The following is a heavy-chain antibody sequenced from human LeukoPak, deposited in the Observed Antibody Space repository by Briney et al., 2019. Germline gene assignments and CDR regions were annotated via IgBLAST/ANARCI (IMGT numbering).Heavy chain of an antibody. CDR1: GYTFTSYG. D-gene: IGHD2-2*01. J-gene: IGHJ4*02. V-gene: IGHV1-18*01. Sequence: ASVKVSCKASGYTFTSYGISWVRQAPGQGLEWMGWISAYNGNTNYAQKLQGRVTMTTDTSTSTAYMELRSLRSDDTAVYYCARGDIVVVPAAPEIAYYFDYWGQGTLVTVSS. CDR2: ISAYNGNT. CDR3: ARGDIVVVPAAPEIAYYFDY.